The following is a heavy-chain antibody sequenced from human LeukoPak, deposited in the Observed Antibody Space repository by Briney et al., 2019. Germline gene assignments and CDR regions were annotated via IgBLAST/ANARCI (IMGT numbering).Heavy chain of an antibody. CDR1: EFNFGDYY. CDR2: ISSSSSYT. V-gene: IGHV3-11*06. D-gene: IGHD6-19*01. J-gene: IGHJ1*01. Sequence: GGSLRLSCAASEFNFGDYYMGWIRQAPGKGLEWVSHISSSSSYTKYADSVKGRFTISRDNARNSLYLQMNSLRAEDTAVYYCAKDSVEGQWLPEDGYFQHWGQGTLVTVSS. CDR3: AKDSVEGQWLPEDGYFQH.